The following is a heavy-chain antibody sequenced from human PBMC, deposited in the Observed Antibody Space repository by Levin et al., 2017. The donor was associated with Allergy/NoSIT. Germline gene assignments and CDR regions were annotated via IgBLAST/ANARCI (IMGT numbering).Heavy chain of an antibody. CDR3: ARDYPMVRGVISYGMDV. Sequence: GESLKISCKASGYTFTSYYMHWVRQAPGQGLEWMGIINPSGGSTSYAQKFQGRVTMTRDTSTSTVYMELSSLRSEDTAVYYCARDYPMVRGVISYGMDVWGQGTTVTVSS. J-gene: IGHJ6*02. V-gene: IGHV1-46*01. CDR2: INPSGGST. CDR1: GYTFTSYY. D-gene: IGHD3-10*01.